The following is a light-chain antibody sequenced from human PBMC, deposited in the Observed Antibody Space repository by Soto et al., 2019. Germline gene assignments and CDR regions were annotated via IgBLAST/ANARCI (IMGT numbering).Light chain of an antibody. CDR2: GAS. V-gene: IGKV3-20*01. CDR1: QSISSSY. Sequence: EMVLTQSPCTVSLSPGKRATLSCRASQSISSSYLAWYQQRPGQAPRLLIYGASSRATGIPDRFSGSGSGTEFTLTISRLEPEDFAVYYCQQYGSSSWTFGQGTKVDI. J-gene: IGKJ1*01. CDR3: QQYGSSSWT.